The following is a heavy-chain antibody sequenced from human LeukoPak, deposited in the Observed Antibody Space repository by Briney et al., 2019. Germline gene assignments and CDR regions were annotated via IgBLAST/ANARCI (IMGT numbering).Heavy chain of an antibody. Sequence: SETLSLTCTVSGGSISSSSYYWGWIRQPPGKGLEWIGSIYYSGSTCYNPSLKSRVTISVDTSKNQFSLKLSSVTAADTAVYYCARLGWDRDGYNTGAFDYWGQGTLVTVSS. CDR3: ARLGWDRDGYNTGAFDY. V-gene: IGHV4-39*01. J-gene: IGHJ4*02. CDR2: IYYSGST. D-gene: IGHD5-24*01. CDR1: GGSISSSSYY.